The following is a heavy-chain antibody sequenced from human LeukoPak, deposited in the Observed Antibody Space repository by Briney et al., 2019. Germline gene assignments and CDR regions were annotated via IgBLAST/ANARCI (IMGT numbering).Heavy chain of an antibody. CDR1: GVTFSDYS. D-gene: IGHD1-26*01. CDR3: ARLAGAGSSGFDY. J-gene: IGHJ4*02. CDR2: ISSSSSYM. Sequence: GGSLRLSCAASGVTFSDYSMNWARQAPGKGLEWVSSISSSSSYMKYAESVRGRFTISRDNAKNSLYLHMSSLRAEDTAVYYCARLAGAGSSGFDYWGQGTLVTVSS. V-gene: IGHV3-21*01.